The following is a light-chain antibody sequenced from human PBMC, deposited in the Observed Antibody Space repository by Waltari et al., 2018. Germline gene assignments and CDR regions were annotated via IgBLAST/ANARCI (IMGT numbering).Light chain of an antibody. CDR2: DAS. V-gene: IGKV3-20*01. J-gene: IGKJ4*01. Sequence: EIVLTQSPGTLSLSPGERATLSCRASQSVSKYLAWYQQKPGQAPRLLIYDASTRATGISDRFSGSGSGTDFTLTISRLEPEDFAVYYCQQYGSSPLTFGGGTKVEIK. CDR3: QQYGSSPLT. CDR1: QSVSKY.